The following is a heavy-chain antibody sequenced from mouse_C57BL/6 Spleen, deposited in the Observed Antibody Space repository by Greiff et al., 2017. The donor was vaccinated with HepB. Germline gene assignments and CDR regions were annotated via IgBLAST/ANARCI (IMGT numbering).Heavy chain of an antibody. D-gene: IGHD2-5*01. CDR3: ARSSYYSNYEGAMDY. Sequence: VQLQQSGAELVKPGASVKISCKASGYAFSSYWMNWVKQRPGKGLEWIGQIYPGDGDTNYNGKFKGKATLTADKSSSTAYMQLSSLTSEDSAVYFCARSSYYSNYEGAMDYWGQGTSVTVS. CDR1: GYAFSSYW. V-gene: IGHV1-80*01. CDR2: IYPGDGDT. J-gene: IGHJ4*01.